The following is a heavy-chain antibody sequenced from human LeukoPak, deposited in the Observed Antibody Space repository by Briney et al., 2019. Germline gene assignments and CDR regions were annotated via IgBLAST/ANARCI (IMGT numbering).Heavy chain of an antibody. CDR1: GYSISSGYY. D-gene: IGHD3-3*01. Sequence: SETLSPTCTVSGYSISSGYYWGWIRQPPGKGLEWIGSIHHSGSTYYNPSLKSRVTISVDTSKNQFSLKLSSATAADTAVYYCARDPITISNSDWFDPWGQGTLVTVSS. CDR3: ARDPITISNSDWFDP. CDR2: IHHSGST. J-gene: IGHJ5*02. V-gene: IGHV4-38-2*02.